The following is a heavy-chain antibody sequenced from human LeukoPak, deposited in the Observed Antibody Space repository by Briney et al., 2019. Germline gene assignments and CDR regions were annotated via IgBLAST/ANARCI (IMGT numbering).Heavy chain of an antibody. Sequence: SETLSLTCTVSGGSISSSSYYWGWIRQPPGKGLEWIGSIYYSGSTYYNPSLKSRVTISVDTSKNQFSLKLSSVTAADTAVYYCAREGDGAGVYWGQGTLVTVSS. CDR2: IYYSGST. D-gene: IGHD3-10*01. CDR3: AREGDGAGVY. V-gene: IGHV4-39*07. J-gene: IGHJ4*02. CDR1: GGSISSSSYY.